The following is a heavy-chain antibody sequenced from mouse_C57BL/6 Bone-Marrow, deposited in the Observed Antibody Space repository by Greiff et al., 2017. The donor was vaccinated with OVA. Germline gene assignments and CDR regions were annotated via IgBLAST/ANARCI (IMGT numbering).Heavy chain of an antibody. CDR3: ARSWFAY. V-gene: IGHV1-69*01. J-gene: IGHJ3*01. CDR2: IDPSDSYT. Sequence: QVQLQQPGAELVMPGASVKLSCKASGYTFTSYWMHWVKQRPGQGLEWIGEIDPSDSYTNYYQKFKGKSTLTVDKSSSTAYMQLSSLTSEDSAVYYCARSWFAYWGQGTLVTVSA. CDR1: GYTFTSYW.